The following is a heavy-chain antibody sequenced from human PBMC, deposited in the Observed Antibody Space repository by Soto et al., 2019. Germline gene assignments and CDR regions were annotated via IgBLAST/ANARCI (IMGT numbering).Heavy chain of an antibody. D-gene: IGHD3-22*01. J-gene: IGHJ3*02. V-gene: IGHV3-9*01. CDR3: AKDLDYYDSSGAFDI. CDR2: ISWNSGSI. Sequence: EVQLVESGGGLVQPGRSLRLSCAASGFTFDDYAMHWVRQAPGKGLEWVSGISWNSGSIGYADSVKGRFTISRDNAKNSLYLQMNSLRAEDTALYYCAKDLDYYDSSGAFDIWGQGRMVTVSS. CDR1: GFTFDDYA.